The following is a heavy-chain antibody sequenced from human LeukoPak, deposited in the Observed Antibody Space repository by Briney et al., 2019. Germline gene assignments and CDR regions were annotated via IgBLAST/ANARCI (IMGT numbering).Heavy chain of an antibody. CDR1: GDSITSYS. CDR2: IYNSGST. V-gene: IGHV4-59*12. Sequence: SETLSLTCTVSGDSITSYSWSWIRQPPGTGLEWIGYIYNSGSTNYSPSLKSRVTMSLDSSKNQLSLSLSSVTAADTAVYYCARDGRGYCDSSGCSTYNWFDPWGQGTLVTVSS. CDR3: ARDGRGYCDSSGCSTYNWFDP. J-gene: IGHJ5*02. D-gene: IGHD2-2*01.